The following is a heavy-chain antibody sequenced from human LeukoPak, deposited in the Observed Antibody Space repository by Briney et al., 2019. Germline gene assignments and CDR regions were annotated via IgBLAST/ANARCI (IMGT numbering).Heavy chain of an antibody. CDR3: ARDRGRYSGYDYYFDY. CDR2: IYYSGST. D-gene: IGHD5-12*01. J-gene: IGHJ4*02. CDR1: GGSVSSGSYY. Sequence: SETLSLTCTVSGGSVSSGSYYWSWIRQPPGKGLEWIGYIYYSGSTNYNPSLKSRVTISVDTSKNQFSLKLSSVTAADTAVYYYARDRGRYSGYDYYFDYWGQGSLVTVSS. V-gene: IGHV4-61*01.